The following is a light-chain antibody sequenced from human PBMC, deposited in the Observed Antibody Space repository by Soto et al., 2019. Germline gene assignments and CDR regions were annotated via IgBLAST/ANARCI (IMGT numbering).Light chain of an antibody. CDR2: EVS. Sequence: QSALTQPATVSVSSVQSTTISCTGTGSDVGSYNLVSWYQQHPGKAPKLMIYEVSKRPPGVSNRVSGSKSGNTASLTISGLQAEDEADYYCCSYAGSSTFLYVFGTGTKVTVL. J-gene: IGLJ1*01. CDR1: GSDVGSYNL. V-gene: IGLV2-23*02. CDR3: CSYAGSSTFLYV.